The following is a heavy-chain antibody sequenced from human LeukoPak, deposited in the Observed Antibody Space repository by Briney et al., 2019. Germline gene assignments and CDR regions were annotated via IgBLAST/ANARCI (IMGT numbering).Heavy chain of an antibody. J-gene: IGHJ4*02. CDR1: GGSFSSYY. Sequence: SETLSLTCAVYGGSFSSYYWSWIRQTPGKGLEWIGEINHSGSTKYNPSLKSRVTISIDTSKNQFSLKLSSVTAADTAVYYCSRGYYYVTSGYFDYWGQGTLVTVSS. D-gene: IGHD3-22*01. CDR2: INHSGST. CDR3: SRGYYYVTSGYFDY. V-gene: IGHV4-34*01.